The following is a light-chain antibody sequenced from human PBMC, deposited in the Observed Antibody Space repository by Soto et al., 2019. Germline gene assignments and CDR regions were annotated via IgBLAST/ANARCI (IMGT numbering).Light chain of an antibody. J-gene: IGLJ1*01. V-gene: IGLV2-8*01. CDR2: EVN. CDR1: SSDVGGYKY. CDR3: CSYGGINNLGV. Sequence: QSALTQPPSASGSPGQSVTISCTGTSSDVGGYKYVSWYQQHPGKAPKLMIFEVNKRPSGVPDRFSGSKSGNTASLTVSGLQAEDEADYYCCSYGGINNLGVFGTGTKLTVL.